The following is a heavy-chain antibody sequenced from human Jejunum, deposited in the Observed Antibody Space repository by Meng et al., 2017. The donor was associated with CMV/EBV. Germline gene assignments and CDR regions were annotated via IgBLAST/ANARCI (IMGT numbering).Heavy chain of an antibody. CDR3: ARFYCSSTSCPHVLFDY. V-gene: IGHV1-18*01. D-gene: IGHD2-2*01. CDR2: ISAYNGNT. J-gene: IGHJ4*02. Sequence: QVRLGRSGAEVKKPGASVKVSCEASGFIFTSYAISWVRQAPGQGLQYMGWISAYNGNTNYAQELQGRVTMTTDTSTSTAYMELRSLRFDDTAVYYCARFYCSSTSCPHVLFDYWGQGTLVTVSS. CDR1: GFIFTSYA.